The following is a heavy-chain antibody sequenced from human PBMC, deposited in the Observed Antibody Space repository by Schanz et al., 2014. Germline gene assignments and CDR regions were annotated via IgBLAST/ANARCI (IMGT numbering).Heavy chain of an antibody. CDR2: IGVDGTTT. J-gene: IGHJ5*02. Sequence: EVQLLESGGGLVQPGGSLRLSCAASGFTFGDYAMTWVRQAPGKGLEWVSVIGVDGTTTYYADSVKGRFTISRDNSKNTLYLQMNSLRAEDTAVYYCAKAADWPVTRFDPWGQGTLVTVSS. CDR1: GFTFGDYA. CDR3: AKAADWPVTRFDP. D-gene: IGHD3-9*01. V-gene: IGHV3-23*01.